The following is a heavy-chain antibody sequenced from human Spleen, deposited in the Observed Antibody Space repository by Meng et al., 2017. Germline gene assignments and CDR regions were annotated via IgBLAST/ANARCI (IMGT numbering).Heavy chain of an antibody. Sequence: QGQLQQWGGGLLKPSETLSLTCGVYGGSFSDYSWSWIRQPPGKGLEWIGEINHSGSTNYNPSLKSRVTISVDTSNNQFSLRLSSVTAADTAVYYCARVSRGWSGYYGYWGQGTLVTVSS. D-gene: IGHD3-3*01. CDR2: INHSGST. V-gene: IGHV4-34*01. J-gene: IGHJ4*02. CDR1: GGSFSDYS. CDR3: ARVSRGWSGYYGY.